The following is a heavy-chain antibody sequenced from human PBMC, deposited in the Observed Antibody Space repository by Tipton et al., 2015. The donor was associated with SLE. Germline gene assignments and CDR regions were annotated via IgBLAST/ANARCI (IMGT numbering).Heavy chain of an antibody. CDR1: GDSIRSYY. CDR3: ASLGDWYFDL. J-gene: IGHJ2*01. V-gene: IGHV4-59*08. CDR2: IYYSGST. D-gene: IGHD3-10*01. Sequence: TLSLTCTVSGDSIRSYYWSWIRQPPGKGLEWIGYIYYSGSTNCNPSLKSRVTISVDTSKNQFSLKLSSVTAADTAVYYCASLGDWYFDLWGRGTLVTVSS.